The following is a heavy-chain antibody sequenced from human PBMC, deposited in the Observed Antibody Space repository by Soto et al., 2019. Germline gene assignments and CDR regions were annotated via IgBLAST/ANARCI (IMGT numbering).Heavy chain of an antibody. CDR3: ARDKAAEAQRGRYYYYYGMDV. CDR2: TYYRSKWYN. Sequence: PSQTLSLTCAISGDSVSSNSAAWNWIRQSPSRGLEWLGRTYYRSKWYNDYAVSVKSRITTNPDTSKNQFSLQLNSVTPEDTAVYYCARDKAAEAQRGRYYYYYGMDVWGQGTTVTVSS. CDR1: GDSVSSNSAA. V-gene: IGHV6-1*01. D-gene: IGHD3-16*01. J-gene: IGHJ6*02.